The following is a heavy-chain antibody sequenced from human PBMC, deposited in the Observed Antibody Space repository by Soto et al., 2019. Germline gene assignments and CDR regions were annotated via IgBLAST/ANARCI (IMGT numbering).Heavy chain of an antibody. CDR2: IYYSGTT. Sequence: PSETLSLTCTVSGDSISSYYWSWIRQPPGKGLEWIGYIYYSGTTNYNPSLKSRVTISADTSKNQFSLKVSSVTAADTAVYYCARDSGPGFDYWGQGTLVTVSS. V-gene: IGHV4-59*01. CDR1: GDSISSYY. CDR3: ARDSGPGFDY. J-gene: IGHJ4*02.